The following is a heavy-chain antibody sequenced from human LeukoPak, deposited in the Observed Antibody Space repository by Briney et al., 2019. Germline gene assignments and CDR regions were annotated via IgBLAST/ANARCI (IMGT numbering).Heavy chain of an antibody. V-gene: IGHV1-2*02. J-gene: IGHJ4*02. Sequence: ASVKVSCKASGYTFTGYYMHWVRQAPGQGPEWMGWINPNSGGTNYAQKFQGRVTMTRDTSISTAYMELSRLRSDDTAVYYCARWKPSIAARLSEASIDYWGQGTLVTVSS. CDR3: ARWKPSIAARLSEASIDY. D-gene: IGHD6-6*01. CDR2: INPNSGGT. CDR1: GYTFTGYY.